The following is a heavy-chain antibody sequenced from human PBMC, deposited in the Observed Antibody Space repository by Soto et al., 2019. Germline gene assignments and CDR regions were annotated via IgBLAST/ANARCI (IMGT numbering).Heavy chain of an antibody. Sequence: GASVKVSCKASGYTFTSYAMHWVRQAPGQRLEWMGWINAGNGNTKYSQRFQGRVTITRDTSASTAYMELSSLRSEDTAVYYCARSVAGMGLIDYWGQGTLVTVSS. V-gene: IGHV1-3*01. CDR3: ARSVAGMGLIDY. J-gene: IGHJ4*02. CDR1: GYTFTSYA. CDR2: INAGNGNT. D-gene: IGHD6-19*01.